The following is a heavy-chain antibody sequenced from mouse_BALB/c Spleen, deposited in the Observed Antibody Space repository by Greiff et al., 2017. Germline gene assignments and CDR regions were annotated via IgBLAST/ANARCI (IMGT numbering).Heavy chain of an antibody. V-gene: IGHV3-6*02. CDR2: ISNDGNN. CDR1: GYSITSCYY. CDR3: ASIITTECHMDY. Sequence: VQLKESGPGLVKPSQSLSLTCSVTGYSITSCYYWYWIRQFPGNKLGWMGYISNDGNNNYNQSLKNQISMSLDTSKIQFFLMLNYVTTEDTATYYFASIITTECHMDYWGQGTTLTVSS. D-gene: IGHD1-1*01. J-gene: IGHJ2*01.